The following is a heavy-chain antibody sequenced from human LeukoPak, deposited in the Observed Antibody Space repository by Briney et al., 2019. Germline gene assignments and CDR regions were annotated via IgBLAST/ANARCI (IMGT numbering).Heavy chain of an antibody. CDR1: GFIFSSFS. CDR3: AKEQFLQYFDRNWYYFGH. J-gene: IGHJ4*02. Sequence: GGSLRLSCAASGFIFSSFSMNWVRQAPGKGLEWVSGIRGSGDTTYYADSVKGRRFTISRDNSKNTLYLQMNSMRTADTAVYYCAKEQFLQYFDRNWYYFGHWGQGTLVTVSS. CDR2: IRGSGDTT. D-gene: IGHD3-9*01. V-gene: IGHV3-23*01.